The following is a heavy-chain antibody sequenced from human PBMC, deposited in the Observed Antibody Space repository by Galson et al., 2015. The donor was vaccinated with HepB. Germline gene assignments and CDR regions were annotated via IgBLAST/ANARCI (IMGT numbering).Heavy chain of an antibody. J-gene: IGHJ4*02. V-gene: IGHV3-23*01. CDR3: AKLTIVGALDGDS. D-gene: IGHD1-26*01. CDR2: ISGSGGST. Sequence: SLRLSCAASGFTFSNYAMTWVRQAPGKGLEWVSTISGSGGSTYYADSVKGRFTISRDNSQNTLYLQINSLRAEDTAIYYCAKLTIVGALDGDSWGRGTLVTVSS. CDR1: GFTFSNYA.